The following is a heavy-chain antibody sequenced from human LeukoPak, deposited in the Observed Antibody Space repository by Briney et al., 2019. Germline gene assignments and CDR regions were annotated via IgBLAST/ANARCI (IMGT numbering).Heavy chain of an antibody. V-gene: IGHV3-23*01. CDR3: AKDPDPHDFHYFDY. CDR2: ISNNGVST. CDR1: GFTFSSYA. J-gene: IGHJ4*02. Sequence: GGSLRLSCTASGFTFSSYAMSWVRQAPGKGLNWVSTISNNGVSTYYADSMKGRFTVSRDNSRNTLYLQMNSLRAEDTAVYYCAKDPDPHDFHYFDYWGQGTLVAVSS. D-gene: IGHD3-3*01.